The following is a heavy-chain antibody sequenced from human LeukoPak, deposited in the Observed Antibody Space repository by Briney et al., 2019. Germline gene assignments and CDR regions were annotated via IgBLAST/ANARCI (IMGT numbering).Heavy chain of an antibody. D-gene: IGHD6-13*01. Sequence: TGGSLRLSCGASGVTFNIYAMHGVRQAPDKGLEGVAVISYGESNKYYADSVKGRFTISRDNSNNALYLHMHSLRAEDPAVYYCARRWSFDYWGQGTLVTVSS. V-gene: IGHV3-30*04. J-gene: IGHJ4*02. CDR3: ARRWSFDY. CDR2: ISYGESNK. CDR1: GVTFNIYA.